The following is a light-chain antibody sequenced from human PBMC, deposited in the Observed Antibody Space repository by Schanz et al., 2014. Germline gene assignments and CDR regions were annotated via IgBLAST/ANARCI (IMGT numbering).Light chain of an antibody. CDR3: QQYGSSPT. V-gene: IGKV3-20*01. J-gene: IGKJ1*01. CDR2: GAS. CDR1: QSVSSSY. Sequence: EIVLTQSPGTLSLSPGERATLSCRASQSVSSSYLVWYQQKPGQAPRLLIYGASSRATGIPDGFSGSGSGTDFTLTISRLEPEDFAVYYCQQYGSSPTFGLGTKVEIK.